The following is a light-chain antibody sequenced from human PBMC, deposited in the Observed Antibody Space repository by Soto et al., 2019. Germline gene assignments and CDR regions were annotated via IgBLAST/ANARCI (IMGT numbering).Light chain of an antibody. CDR3: QQYETFSGT. V-gene: IGKV1-5*01. CDR2: DAS. CDR1: QSISSW. Sequence: DIQMTQSPSTLSASVGDRVTITYRASQSISSWLAWYQQKPGEAPKLLIYDASALPRGVPSRFSGSGSGTKFTLTIASLQPDDFATYYCQQYETFSGTFGQGTKVDIK. J-gene: IGKJ1*01.